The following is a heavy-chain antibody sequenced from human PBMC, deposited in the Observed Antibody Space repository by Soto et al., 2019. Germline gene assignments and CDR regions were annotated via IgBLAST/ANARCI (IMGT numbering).Heavy chain of an antibody. CDR3: ARYIPGVRYYGMDV. V-gene: IGHV3-23*01. CDR1: GFTFSSYA. J-gene: IGHJ6*02. D-gene: IGHD2-2*01. CDR2: IGESGTPT. Sequence: GGSLRLSCAASGFTFSSYAMKWVRQAPGKGLEWVSLIGESGTPTYYADSVKGRFTISRDNSGNTLFLEMCSLRAEDTAVYYCARYIPGVRYYGMDVWGQGTTVTVSS.